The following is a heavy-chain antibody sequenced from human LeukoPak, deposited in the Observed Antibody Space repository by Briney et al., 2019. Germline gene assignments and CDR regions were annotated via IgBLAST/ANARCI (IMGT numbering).Heavy chain of an antibody. D-gene: IGHD6-19*01. J-gene: IGHJ5*02. CDR1: GGSFSGYY. V-gene: IGHV4-34*01. Sequence: SETLSLTCAVYGGSFSGYYWSWIRQPPGKGLEWIGEINHSGSTNHNPSLKSRVTISVDTSKNQFSLKLSSVTAADTAVYYCARGFISGWGFSYWFDPWGQGTLVTVSS. CDR3: ARGFISGWGFSYWFDP. CDR2: INHSGST.